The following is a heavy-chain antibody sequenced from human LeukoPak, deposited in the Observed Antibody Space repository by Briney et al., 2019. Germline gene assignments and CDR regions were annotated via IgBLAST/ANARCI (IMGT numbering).Heavy chain of an antibody. CDR1: GGSFSGYY. D-gene: IGHD3-22*01. Sequence: PSETLSLTCAVYGGSFSGYYWSWIRQPPGKGLEWIGEINHSGSTNYNPSLKSRVTISVDTSKNQFSLKLSSVTAADTVVYYCARAPAYYYDSSGYYYGASYYYYYMDVWGKGTTVTVSS. CDR3: ARAPAYYYDSSGYYYGASYYYYYMDV. J-gene: IGHJ6*03. V-gene: IGHV4-34*01. CDR2: INHSGST.